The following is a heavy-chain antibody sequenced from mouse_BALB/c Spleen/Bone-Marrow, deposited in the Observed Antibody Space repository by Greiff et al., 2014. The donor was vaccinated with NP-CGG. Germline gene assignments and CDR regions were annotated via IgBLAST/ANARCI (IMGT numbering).Heavy chain of an antibody. V-gene: IGHV14-3*02. D-gene: IGHD1-1*01. CDR3: ARYYYGSSYFDY. CDR1: GFSIKDTY. CDR2: IDPANGNT. J-gene: IGHJ2*01. Sequence: EVQGVESGAELVKPGASVKLSCTASGFSIKDTYMHWVKQRPEQGLGWIGRIDPANGNTKYDPKFQGKATITADTSSNTAYLQLSSLTSEDTAVYYCARYYYGSSYFDYWGQGTTLTVSS.